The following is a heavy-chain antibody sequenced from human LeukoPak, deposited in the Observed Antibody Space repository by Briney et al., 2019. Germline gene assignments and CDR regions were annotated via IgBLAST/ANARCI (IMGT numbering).Heavy chain of an antibody. CDR1: GFTFSSYA. D-gene: IGHD5-24*01. CDR2: ISGSGGST. CDR3: AKGGRSRDGYNFIYSFDY. J-gene: IGHJ4*02. Sequence: GGSLRLSCAASGFTFSSYAMSWVRQAPGKGLEWVSAISGSGGSTYYADSVKGRFTISRDNSKNTLYLQMNSLRAEDMAVYYCAKGGRSRDGYNFIYSFDYWGQGTLVTVSS. V-gene: IGHV3-23*01.